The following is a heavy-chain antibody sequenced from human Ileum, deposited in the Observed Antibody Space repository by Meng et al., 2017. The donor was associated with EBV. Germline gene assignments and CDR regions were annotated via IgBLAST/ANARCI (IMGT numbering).Heavy chain of an antibody. Sequence: LQRQESGPGLVKPSDTLSLTCTVSGGPINSSSYYWGWIRQPPGKGLEWIGSIYYSGRTYYNPSLKSRVTISVDTSKNQFSLKLSSVTAADTAVYYCARPIAAAGWFDPWDQGTLVTVSS. D-gene: IGHD6-13*01. CDR1: GGPINSSSYY. CDR3: ARPIAAAGWFDP. CDR2: IYYSGRT. J-gene: IGHJ5*02. V-gene: IGHV4-39*01.